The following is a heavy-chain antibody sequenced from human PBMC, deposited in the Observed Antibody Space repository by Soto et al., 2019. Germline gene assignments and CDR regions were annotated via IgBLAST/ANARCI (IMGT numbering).Heavy chain of an antibody. Sequence: GGSLRLSCAASGFTFSSYGMHWVRQAPGKGLEWVAVISYDGSNKYYADSVKGRFTISRDNSKNTLYLQMNSLRAEDTALFYFAKDGEGLFRSRGLDYWGQGTLVTVSS. CDR2: ISYDGSNK. J-gene: IGHJ4*02. D-gene: IGHD3-10*01. V-gene: IGHV3-30*18. CDR3: AKDGEGLFRSRGLDY. CDR1: GFTFSSYG.